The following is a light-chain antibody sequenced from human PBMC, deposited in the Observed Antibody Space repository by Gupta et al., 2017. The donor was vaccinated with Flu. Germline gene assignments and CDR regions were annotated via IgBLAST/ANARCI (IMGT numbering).Light chain of an antibody. CDR3: SSYTSSSRV. V-gene: IGLV2-14*04. CDR2: DVS. Sequence: GPSSDVGGYNYVSWYQQHPGKAPKLMIYDVSNRPSGVSNRFSGSKSGNTASLTISGLQAEDEADYYCSSYTSSSRVFGTGTKVTVL. CDR1: SSDVGGYNY. J-gene: IGLJ1*01.